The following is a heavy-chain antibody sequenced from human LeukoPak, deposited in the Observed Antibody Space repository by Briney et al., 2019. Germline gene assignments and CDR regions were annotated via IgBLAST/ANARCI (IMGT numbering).Heavy chain of an antibody. V-gene: IGHV4-59*01. J-gene: IGHJ1*01. CDR1: GGSISTYY. Sequence: SETLSLTCTVSGGSISTYYWNWIRQPPGKGLEWIGYIYHSGSTNYNPSLQSRVTISVDTSKNQFSLNLNSVTAADTAVYYCARGGAARLHFQNWGQGTLVTVS. CDR2: IYHSGST. CDR3: ARGGAARLHFQN. D-gene: IGHD6-6*01.